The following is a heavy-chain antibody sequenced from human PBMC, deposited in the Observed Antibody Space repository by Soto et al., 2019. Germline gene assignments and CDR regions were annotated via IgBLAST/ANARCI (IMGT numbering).Heavy chain of an antibody. J-gene: IGHJ6*02. CDR1: GGSVSSYY. D-gene: IGHD6-6*01. Sequence: LSLTCTVCGGSVSSYYWSWIRQPAGKGLEWIGRIYTSGSTNYNPSLKSRVTMSVDTSKNQFSLKLSSVTAADTAVYYCARDLHSSSGYYYYGMDVWGQGTTVTVSS. CDR2: IYTSGST. CDR3: ARDLHSSSGYYYYGMDV. V-gene: IGHV4-4*07.